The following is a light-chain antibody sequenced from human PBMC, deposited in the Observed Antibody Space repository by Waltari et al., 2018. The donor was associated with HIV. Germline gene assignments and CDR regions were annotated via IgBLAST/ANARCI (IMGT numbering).Light chain of an antibody. CDR3: QSCDSSTGV. CDR2: QDT. CDR1: RLDDKF. V-gene: IGLV3-1*01. Sequence: YDLTQPPSVSVSPGQTASITCSGARLDDKFVCWYQQKPGQSPVMVMYQDTRRPSGIPERFSGSKSGDTATLSISGTQALDEADYYCQSCDSSTGVFGTGTKVTVL. J-gene: IGLJ1*01.